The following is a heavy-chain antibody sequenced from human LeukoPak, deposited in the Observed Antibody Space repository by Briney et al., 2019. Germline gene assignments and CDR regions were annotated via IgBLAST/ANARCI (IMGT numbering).Heavy chain of an antibody. V-gene: IGHV3-23*01. Sequence: PGGSLRLSCAASGFTFSSYAMSWVRQAPGKGLEWVSAIGGGGSGSTNYADSVKGRFTISRDNSKNTLYLQMNSLRAEDTAIYYCARTHAFDIWGHGTMVTVPS. D-gene: IGHD1-7*01. CDR1: GFTFSSYA. CDR3: ARTHAFDI. J-gene: IGHJ3*02. CDR2: IGGGGSGST.